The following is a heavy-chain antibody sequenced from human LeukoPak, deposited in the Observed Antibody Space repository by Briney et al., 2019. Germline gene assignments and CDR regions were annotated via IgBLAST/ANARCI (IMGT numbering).Heavy chain of an antibody. CDR2: IYYSGST. J-gene: IGHJ5*02. V-gene: IGHV4-30-4*08. CDR1: GGSISSGDYY. Sequence: PSETLSLTCTVSGGSISSGDYYWSWIRQPPGKGLEWIGYIYYSGSTYYNPSLKSRVTISVDTSKNQFSLKLSSVTAADTAVYYCARGCTAMVTNWFDPWGQGTLVTVSS. CDR3: ARGCTAMVTNWFDP. D-gene: IGHD5-18*01.